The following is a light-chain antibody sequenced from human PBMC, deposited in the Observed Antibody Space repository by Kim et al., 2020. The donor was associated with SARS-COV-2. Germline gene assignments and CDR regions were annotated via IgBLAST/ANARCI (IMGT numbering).Light chain of an antibody. CDR2: NND. V-gene: IGLV1-44*01. Sequence: GQRVTISCSGGRSNIGSNTVNWYHLVPGTAPKLVIYNNDHRPSGVPDRFSGSKSGTSASLAISGLQSEDEADYYCAAWDDRLDGELFGGGTQLTVL. CDR3: AAWDDRLDGEL. J-gene: IGLJ2*01. CDR1: RSNIGSNT.